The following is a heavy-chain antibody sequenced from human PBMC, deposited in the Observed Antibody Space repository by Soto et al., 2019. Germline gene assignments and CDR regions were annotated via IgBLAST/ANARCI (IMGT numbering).Heavy chain of an antibody. J-gene: IGHJ4*02. Sequence: SETLSLTCTVSGGSISSYYWSWIRQPPGKGLEWIGYIYYSGSTNYNPSLKSRVTISVDTSKNQFSLKLSSVTAADTAVYYCARCDDFWSGYGFRFDYWGQGTLVTVSS. CDR2: IYYSGST. D-gene: IGHD3-3*01. V-gene: IGHV4-59*01. CDR3: ARCDDFWSGYGFRFDY. CDR1: GGSISSYY.